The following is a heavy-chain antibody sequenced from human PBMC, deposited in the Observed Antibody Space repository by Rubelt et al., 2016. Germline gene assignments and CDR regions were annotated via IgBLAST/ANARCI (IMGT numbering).Heavy chain of an antibody. V-gene: IGHV3-30*04. Sequence: GKGLEWVAVISYDGSNKYYADSVKGRFTISRDNSKNTLYLQMNSLRAEDTAVYYCAKDRGDYGDYEVQLWYWGQGTLVTVSS. CDR3: AKDRGDYGDYEVQLWY. D-gene: IGHD4-17*01. CDR2: ISYDGSNK. J-gene: IGHJ4*02.